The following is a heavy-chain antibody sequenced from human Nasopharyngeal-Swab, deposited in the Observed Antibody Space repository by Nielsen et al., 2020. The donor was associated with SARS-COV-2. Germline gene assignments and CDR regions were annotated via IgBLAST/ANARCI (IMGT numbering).Heavy chain of an antibody. D-gene: IGHD6-13*01. CDR2: IKQDGSEK. Sequence: WIRQPPGKGLEWVANIKQDGSEKYYVDSVKGRFTISRDNAKNSLYLQMNSLRAEDTAVYYCARDLIRSGIAAAGTSGSFDYWGQGTLVTVSS. V-gene: IGHV3-7*01. J-gene: IGHJ4*02. CDR3: ARDLIRSGIAAAGTSGSFDY.